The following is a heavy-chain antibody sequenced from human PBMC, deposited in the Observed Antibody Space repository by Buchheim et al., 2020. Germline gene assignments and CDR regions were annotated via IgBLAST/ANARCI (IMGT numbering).Heavy chain of an antibody. CDR3: ARIMWGSTSNHHYYYYGMDV. V-gene: IGHV3-30*03. Sequence: VQLVESGGGVVQPGRSLRLSCAASGFTFSSYGMHWVRQAPGKGLEWVAVISYDGSNKYYADSVKGRFTISRDNSKNTLYLQMNSLRAEDTAVYYCARIMWGSTSNHHYYYYGMDVWGQGTT. CDR1: GFTFSSYG. J-gene: IGHJ6*02. CDR2: ISYDGSNK. D-gene: IGHD2-2*01.